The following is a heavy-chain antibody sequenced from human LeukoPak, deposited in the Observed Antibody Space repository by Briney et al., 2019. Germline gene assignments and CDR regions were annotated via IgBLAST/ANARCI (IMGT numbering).Heavy chain of an antibody. CDR2: IGGSSDSYI. V-gene: IGHV3-21*01. Sequence: PGGSLRLSCAASGFTFTSYSMNWVRQAPGKGLEWVSCIGGSSDSYIYYADSVRGRFTISRDNAKNSVYLQMDSLRAEDTAVYYCARAVPGFDSWGQGTLVTVSS. J-gene: IGHJ4*02. CDR1: GFTFTSYS. CDR3: ARAVPGFDS.